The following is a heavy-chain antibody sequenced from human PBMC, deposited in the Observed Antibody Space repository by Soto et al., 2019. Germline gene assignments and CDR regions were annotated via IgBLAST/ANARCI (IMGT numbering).Heavy chain of an antibody. Sequence: SQTLSLTCAISVDSVSSNSAAWNWIRQSQSTGHECLGRTYNRSKSYNAYSVSVKSRIPINTSKSNIQFSLQQISVTTEDTAVYYCSRAVEARPGFDFWGQGTLVTVSS. CDR2: TYNRSKSYN. D-gene: IGHD6-6*01. V-gene: IGHV6-1*01. J-gene: IGHJ4*02. CDR3: SRAVEARPGFDF. CDR1: VDSVSSNSAA.